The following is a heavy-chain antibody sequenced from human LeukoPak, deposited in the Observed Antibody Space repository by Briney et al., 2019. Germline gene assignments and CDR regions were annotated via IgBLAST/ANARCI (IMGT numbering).Heavy chain of an antibody. D-gene: IGHD5-12*01. V-gene: IGHV5-51*01. CDR1: GXSFTSYC. CDR2: TYRGDSDT. CDR3: ARRRGYVLDY. Sequence: GESLKISFKGSGXSFTSYCIGWVRQMPGKGLEWMGITYRGDSDTRYSPSFQGQVTISADKSISTAYPQWSSLKASDTAMYFCARRRGYVLDYWGQGTLVTVSS. J-gene: IGHJ4*02.